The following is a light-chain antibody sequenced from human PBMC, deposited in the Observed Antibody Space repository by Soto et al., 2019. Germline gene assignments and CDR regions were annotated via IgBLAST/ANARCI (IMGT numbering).Light chain of an antibody. J-gene: IGKJ2*01. Sequence: EIRVTQSPSSLSASVGDRVTIACRASHDINNFLAWFQQKPGKVPELLMYAASSLKSGVPSRFSGSGSGTDFTLTIDGLQPEDFATYFCQNYNSVPYTFGQGTKLEIK. CDR2: AAS. CDR3: QNYNSVPYT. V-gene: IGKV1-27*01. CDR1: HDINNF.